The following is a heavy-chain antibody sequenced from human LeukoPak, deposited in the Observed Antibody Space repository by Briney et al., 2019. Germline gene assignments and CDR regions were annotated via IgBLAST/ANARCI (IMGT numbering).Heavy chain of an antibody. D-gene: IGHD3-22*01. V-gene: IGHV3-7*01. J-gene: IGHJ4*02. Sequence: GGSLRLSCAASGFTFSSYWMSWVRQAPGKGLEWVANIKQDGSEKYYVDSVKGRFTISRDNAKNSLYLQMNSLRAEDTAVYYCAREVGGYDSSGFYRPFDYWGQGTLVTVSS. CDR3: AREVGGYDSSGFYRPFDY. CDR1: GFTFSSYW. CDR2: IKQDGSEK.